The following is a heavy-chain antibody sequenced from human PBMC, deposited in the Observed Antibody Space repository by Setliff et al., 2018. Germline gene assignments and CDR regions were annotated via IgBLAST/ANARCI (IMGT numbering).Heavy chain of an antibody. Sequence: SETLSLTCTVSGDSITSGTYYWGWIRQPPGKGLEWIGRIHYRGTTYSNVSLKSRLTISLDTSKNQFSLNLSSVTAADTAVYYCARMSGFLYMDVWGKGTTVTVSS. CDR1: GDSITSGTYY. D-gene: IGHD3-3*01. CDR2: IHYRGTT. CDR3: ARMSGFLYMDV. V-gene: IGHV4-39*07. J-gene: IGHJ6*03.